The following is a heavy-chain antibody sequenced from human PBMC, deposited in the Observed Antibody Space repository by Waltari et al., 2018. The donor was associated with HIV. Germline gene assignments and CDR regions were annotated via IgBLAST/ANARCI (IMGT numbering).Heavy chain of an antibody. Sequence: QVTLRESGPALVKPTQTLTLTCTFSGFSLSTSGMCVSWIRQPPGKALEWLALIDWDVDKYYSTSLKTRLTISKDTSKNQVVLTMTNMDPVDTATYYCARSPPYYYDSSGYYYRYFDYWGQGTLVTVSS. J-gene: IGHJ4*02. CDR2: IDWDVDK. CDR1: GFSLSTSGMC. V-gene: IGHV2-70*01. D-gene: IGHD3-22*01. CDR3: ARSPPYYYDSSGYYYRYFDY.